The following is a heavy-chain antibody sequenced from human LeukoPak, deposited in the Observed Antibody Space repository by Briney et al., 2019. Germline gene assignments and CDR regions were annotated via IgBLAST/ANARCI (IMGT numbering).Heavy chain of an antibody. CDR1: GYTFTSYG. CDR2: ISAYNGNT. D-gene: IGHD2-2*01. V-gene: IGHV1-18*01. Sequence: ASVKVSCKASGYTFTSYGISWVRQAPGQGLEWMGWISAYNGNTNYAQKLQGRVTMTTDTSTSTASMELRSLRSDDTAVYYCARYCSTTSCSRKNLNDYWGQGTLVTVSS. J-gene: IGHJ4*02. CDR3: ARYCSTTSCSRKNLNDY.